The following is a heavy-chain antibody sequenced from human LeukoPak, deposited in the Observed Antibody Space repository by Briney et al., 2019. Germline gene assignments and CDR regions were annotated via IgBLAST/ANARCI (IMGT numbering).Heavy chain of an antibody. J-gene: IGHJ4*02. CDR2: IYYSGTT. V-gene: IGHV4-59*08. CDR3: ARGGATVTHRSHSDY. Sequence: SETLSLTCTVSGGSVTGYYWAWIRQSPGKGLEWIGYIYYSGTTNYNPSLKSRVTMSVDTSKNQFSLKLSSVTAADTAVYYCARGGATVTHRSHSDYWDQGTLVTVSS. D-gene: IGHD4-17*01. CDR1: GGSVTGYY.